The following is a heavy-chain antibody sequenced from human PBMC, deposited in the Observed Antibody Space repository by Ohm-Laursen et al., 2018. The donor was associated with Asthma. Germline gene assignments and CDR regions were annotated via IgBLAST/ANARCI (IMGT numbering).Heavy chain of an antibody. CDR3: AKDWIAVAGPKYFDY. D-gene: IGHD6-19*01. CDR1: GFTFSSYA. J-gene: IGHJ4*02. V-gene: IGHV3-23*01. Sequence: SLRLSCAAPGFTFSSYAMSWVRQAPGKGLEWVSAISGSGGSTYYADSVKGRFTISRDNSKNTLYLQMNSLRAEDTAVYYCAKDWIAVAGPKYFDYWGQGTLVTVSS. CDR2: ISGSGGST.